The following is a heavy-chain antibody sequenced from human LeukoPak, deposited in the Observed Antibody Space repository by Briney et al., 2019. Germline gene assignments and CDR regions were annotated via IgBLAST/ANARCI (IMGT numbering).Heavy chain of an antibody. CDR1: GFTFSRYD. CDR3: LTRGVRGAFDY. J-gene: IGHJ4*02. D-gene: IGHD3-10*01. CDR2: IGIAGDT. Sequence: GGSLRLSCAASGFTFSRYDMHWVRQVTGKGLEWVSAIGIAGDTYYPDSVKGRFTVSRENAKNSLYLQMTSLRDGDTAVYYCLTRGVRGAFDYWGQGTQVTVSS. V-gene: IGHV3-13*01.